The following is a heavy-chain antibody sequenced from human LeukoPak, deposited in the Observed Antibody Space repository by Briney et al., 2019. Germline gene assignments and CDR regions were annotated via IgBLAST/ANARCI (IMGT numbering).Heavy chain of an antibody. CDR2: ISGSGGST. V-gene: IGHV3-23*01. D-gene: IGHD6-13*01. J-gene: IGHJ4*02. Sequence: PGGSLRLSCAASGFTFSSYAMSWVRQAPGEGLEWGSAISGSGGSTYYADSVKGRFTISRDNSQNTLYLQMNSLRAEDTAVYYCAKDLIAAAGAPFDYWGQGTLVTVSS. CDR1: GFTFSSYA. CDR3: AKDLIAAAGAPFDY.